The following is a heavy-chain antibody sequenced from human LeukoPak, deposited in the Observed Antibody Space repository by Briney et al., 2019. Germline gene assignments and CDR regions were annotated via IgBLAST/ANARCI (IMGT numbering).Heavy chain of an antibody. D-gene: IGHD4-17*01. J-gene: IGHJ4*02. CDR3: ARRVNSHDYGDYEVTYFDY. V-gene: IGHV4-34*01. CDR2: INHSGST. Sequence: SETLSLTCTVSGGSISSYYWSWIRQPPGKGLEWIGEINHSGSTNYNPSLKSRVTISVDTSKNQFSLKLSSVTAADTAVYYCARRVNSHDYGDYEVTYFDYWGQGTLVTVSS. CDR1: GGSISSYY.